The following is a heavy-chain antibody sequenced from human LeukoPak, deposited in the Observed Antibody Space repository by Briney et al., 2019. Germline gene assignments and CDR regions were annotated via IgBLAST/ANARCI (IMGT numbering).Heavy chain of an antibody. CDR3: AREGVGGSGSYTLNWFDP. J-gene: IGHJ5*02. CDR2: INPNSGGT. Sequence: ASVKVSCKASGYTFTSYYMHWVRQAPGQGLEWMGRINPNSGGTNYAQKFQGRVTMTRDTSISTAYMELSRLRSDDTAVYYCAREGVGGSGSYTLNWFDPWGQGTLVTVSS. V-gene: IGHV1-2*06. D-gene: IGHD3-10*01. CDR1: GYTFTSYY.